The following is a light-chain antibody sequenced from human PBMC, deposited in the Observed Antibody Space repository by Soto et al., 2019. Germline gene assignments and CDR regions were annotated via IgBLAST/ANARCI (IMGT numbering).Light chain of an antibody. CDR2: AAS. CDR1: QSISSY. V-gene: IGKV1-39*01. CDR3: QQIYSSPRT. Sequence: DIQMTQSPSSLSASVGDRVTITCRASQSISSYLNWYQQKPGKAPKVLIYAASSLQSGVPSRFSGSGSGTDFTLTISSLQPEDFATYYCQQIYSSPRTFGQGTKVEIK. J-gene: IGKJ1*01.